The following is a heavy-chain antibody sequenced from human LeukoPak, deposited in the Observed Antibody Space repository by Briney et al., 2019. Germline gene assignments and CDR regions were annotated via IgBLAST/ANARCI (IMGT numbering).Heavy chain of an antibody. CDR3: ARVDTAMVVDY. Sequence: PSETLSLTCTVSGGSISSYYWSWIRQPPGKGLEWIGYIYYSGSTNYNPSLKSRVTTSVDTSKNQFSLKLSSVTAADTAVYYCARVDTAMVVDYWGQGTLVTVSS. V-gene: IGHV4-59*01. CDR1: GGSISSYY. CDR2: IYYSGST. D-gene: IGHD5-18*01. J-gene: IGHJ4*02.